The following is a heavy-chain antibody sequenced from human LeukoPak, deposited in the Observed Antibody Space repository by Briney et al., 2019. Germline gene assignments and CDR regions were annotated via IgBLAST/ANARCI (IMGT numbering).Heavy chain of an antibody. CDR1: GYTFTGYY. V-gene: IGHV1-2*02. J-gene: IGHJ4*02. Sequence: ASVKVSCKASGYTFTGYYMHWLRQAPGEGLEWMGWINPNSGGTNYAQKFQGRVTMTRDTSISTAYMELSRLRSDDTAVYYCARGAYYYDSSGYYSSWGQGTLVTVSS. CDR2: INPNSGGT. D-gene: IGHD3-22*01. CDR3: ARGAYYYDSSGYYSS.